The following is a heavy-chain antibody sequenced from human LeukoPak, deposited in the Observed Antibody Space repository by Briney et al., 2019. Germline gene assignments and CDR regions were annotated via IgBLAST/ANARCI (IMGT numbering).Heavy chain of an antibody. J-gene: IGHJ5*02. V-gene: IGHV3-23*01. Sequence: GGSLRLSCAASGFTFSSYAMSWVRQAPGKGLEWVSAISGSGGSTYYADSVKGRFTISRDNSKNTLYLQMNSLRAEDTAVYYFAKTVWWFGESLPEWFDPWGQGTLVTVSS. CDR2: ISGSGGST. CDR3: AKTVWWFGESLPEWFDP. D-gene: IGHD3-10*01. CDR1: GFTFSSYA.